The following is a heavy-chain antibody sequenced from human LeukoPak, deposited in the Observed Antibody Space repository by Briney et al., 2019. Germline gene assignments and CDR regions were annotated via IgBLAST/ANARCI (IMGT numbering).Heavy chain of an antibody. V-gene: IGHV7-4-1*02. CDR3: ARERRSSSPGEQQLVRAFDI. D-gene: IGHD6-13*01. J-gene: IGHJ3*02. Sequence: ASVNVSCKASGYTFTNYAMNWVRQAPGQGLEWMGWINTNTGNPTYAQGFTGRFVFSLDTSVSTAYLQISSLKAEDTAMYYCARERRSSSPGEQQLVRAFDIWGQGTMVTVSS. CDR2: INTNTGNP. CDR1: GYTFTNYA.